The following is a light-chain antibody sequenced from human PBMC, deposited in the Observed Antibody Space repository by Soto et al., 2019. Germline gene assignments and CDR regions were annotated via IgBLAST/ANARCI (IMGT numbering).Light chain of an antibody. CDR1: QSISSY. Sequence: DIQMTQSPSSLSASVGDRVTITCRASQSISSYLNWYQQKPGKAPKLLIYAASSLQSGVPSRFSGSGSGTDFTLTIGSLQPEDFATYYCQQSYSTPGTFGQGTKVEIK. V-gene: IGKV1-39*01. CDR3: QQSYSTPGT. J-gene: IGKJ1*01. CDR2: AAS.